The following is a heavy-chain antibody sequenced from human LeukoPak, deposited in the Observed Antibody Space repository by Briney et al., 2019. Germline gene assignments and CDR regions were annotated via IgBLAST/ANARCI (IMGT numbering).Heavy chain of an antibody. J-gene: IGHJ5*02. D-gene: IGHD3-10*01. CDR1: GGSFRGYY. V-gene: IGHV4-34*01. CDR3: AGGALHVYGAGSFYVRRFDP. Sequence: SETLSLTCAVYGGSFRGYYWSWIRQPPGKQLEWIGEINHSGSANYNPSLKSRVTISLDTSKNQFSLRLTSVTAADTAVVYCAGGALHVYGAGSFYVRRFDPWGQGTLVTVSS. CDR2: INHSGSA.